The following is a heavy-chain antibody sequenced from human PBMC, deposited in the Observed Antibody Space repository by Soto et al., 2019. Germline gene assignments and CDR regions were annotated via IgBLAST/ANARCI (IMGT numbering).Heavy chain of an antibody. V-gene: IGHV4-34*01. D-gene: IGHD2-15*01. CDR1: GGSFSGYY. Sequence: QVQLQQWGAGLLKPSETLSLTCAVYGGSFSGYYWSWIRQPPGKGLEWIGEINHSGSTNYNQSLKSRVTISVDTSKNQFSLKLSSVTAADTAVYYCARGYTGYCSGGSCSWYNWFDPWGQGTLVTVSS. CDR3: ARGYTGYCSGGSCSWYNWFDP. CDR2: INHSGST. J-gene: IGHJ5*02.